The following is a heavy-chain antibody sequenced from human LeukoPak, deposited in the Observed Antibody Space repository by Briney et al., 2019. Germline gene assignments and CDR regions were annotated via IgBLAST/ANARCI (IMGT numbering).Heavy chain of an antibody. CDR1: GFTFSSYA. V-gene: IGHV3-23*01. CDR2: ISGSGGST. Sequence: PGGSLRLSCAASGFTFSSYAMSWVRQAPGKGLEWASAISGSGGSTYYADSVKGRFTISRDNSKNTLYLQMNSLRAEDTAVYYCAKDLRFLEWLFPNFDYWGQGTLVTVSS. J-gene: IGHJ4*02. D-gene: IGHD3-3*01. CDR3: AKDLRFLEWLFPNFDY.